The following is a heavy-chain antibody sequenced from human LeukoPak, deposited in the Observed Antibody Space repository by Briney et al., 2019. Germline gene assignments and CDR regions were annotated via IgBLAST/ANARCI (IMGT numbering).Heavy chain of an antibody. CDR3: ARVQGGGYRTADY. Sequence: GGSLRLSCAASGFTFTTYWMGWVRQAPGKGLEWVANIKQDGSEQYYVDSVKGRFTISRDNAKNSLYLQMNSLRGEDTAMYYCARVQGGGYRTADYWGQGTLVTVSS. CDR2: IKQDGSEQ. V-gene: IGHV3-7*01. CDR1: GFTFTTYW. J-gene: IGHJ4*02. D-gene: IGHD6-19*01.